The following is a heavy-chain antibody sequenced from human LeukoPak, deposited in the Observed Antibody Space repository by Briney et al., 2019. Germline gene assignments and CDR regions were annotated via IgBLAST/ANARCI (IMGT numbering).Heavy chain of an antibody. Sequence: GGSLRLSCAASGFTVSSNYMSWVRQAPGKGLEWVSYITGSINTIHYADSVKGRFTISRDNAKNSVYLQMNSLRLEDTAVYYCARTGLGLYSFDYWGRGTLVTVSS. CDR3: ARTGLGLYSFDY. D-gene: IGHD3/OR15-3a*01. CDR2: ITGSINTI. CDR1: GFTVSSNY. J-gene: IGHJ4*02. V-gene: IGHV3-48*01.